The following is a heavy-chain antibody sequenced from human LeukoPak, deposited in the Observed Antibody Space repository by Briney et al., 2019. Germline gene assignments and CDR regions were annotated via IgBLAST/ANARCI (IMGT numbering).Heavy chain of an antibody. CDR3: ARDLVTVTKGFDI. Sequence: PSETLSLTCAVSDDSFSSHYWTWIRQPPGKGLEWIGYISYIGSTNYNPSLKSRVTISVDTSKNQFSLKLSSVTAADTAVYYCARDLVTVTKGFDIWGQGTMVSVSS. D-gene: IGHD4-17*01. CDR2: ISYIGST. J-gene: IGHJ3*02. CDR1: DDSFSSHY. V-gene: IGHV4-59*11.